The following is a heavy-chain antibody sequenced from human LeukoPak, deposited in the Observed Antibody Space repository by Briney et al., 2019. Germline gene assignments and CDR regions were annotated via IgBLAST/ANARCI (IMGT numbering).Heavy chain of an antibody. Sequence: GGSLRLSCAASGFAFSSYWMHWVRQAPGKGLVWVSRVNSDGGSTTYGDSVKGRFTISRDNAKNTLYLQMNSLRAEDTAVYYCARPLSGYSSSLGYWGQGTLVTVSS. CDR3: ARPLSGYSSSLGY. D-gene: IGHD6-6*01. CDR2: VNSDGGST. CDR1: GFAFSSYW. J-gene: IGHJ4*02. V-gene: IGHV3-74*01.